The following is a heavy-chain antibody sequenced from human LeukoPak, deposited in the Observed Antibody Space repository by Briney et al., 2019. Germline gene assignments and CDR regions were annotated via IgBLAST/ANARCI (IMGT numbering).Heavy chain of an antibody. CDR1: GFTFGAHS. J-gene: IGHJ4*02. Sequence: GGSLRLSCTGSGFTFGAHSMAWVRQAPGKGPEWVGFIRGKAYGGATGYTASVKGRFTISRDDSKSIVYLQMNSLRTEDTAMYYCICLTDPFDYWGQGSLVTVSS. CDR3: ICLTDPFDY. CDR2: IRGKAYGGAT. V-gene: IGHV3-49*04.